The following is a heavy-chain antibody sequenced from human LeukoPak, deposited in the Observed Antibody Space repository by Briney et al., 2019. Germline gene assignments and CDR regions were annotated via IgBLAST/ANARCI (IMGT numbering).Heavy chain of an antibody. V-gene: IGHV4-59*01. CDR3: ARGYSYGYGRGGFDP. Sequence: SETLSLTCTVSGGSISSYYWSWIRQPPGKGLEWIGYIYYSGSTNYNPSLKSRVTISVDTSKNQFSLKLSSVTAADTAVYYCARGYSYGYGRGGFDPWGQGTLVTVSS. J-gene: IGHJ5*02. CDR2: IYYSGST. CDR1: GGSISSYY. D-gene: IGHD5-18*01.